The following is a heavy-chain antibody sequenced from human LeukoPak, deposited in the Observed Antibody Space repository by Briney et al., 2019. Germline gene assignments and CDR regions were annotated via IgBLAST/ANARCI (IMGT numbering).Heavy chain of an antibody. V-gene: IGHV3-74*01. D-gene: IGHD6-13*01. CDR1: GFTFSRYY. Sequence: PGGSLRLSCAASGFTFSRYYMHWVRQAPGKGLVRVSRINSDGSSTTYADSVKGRFTISRDNAKNTLYLQMNSLKVEDTAVYYCTRVFVGDEYSSSGYWGQGTLVTVSS. J-gene: IGHJ4*02. CDR3: TRVFVGDEYSSSGY. CDR2: INSDGSST.